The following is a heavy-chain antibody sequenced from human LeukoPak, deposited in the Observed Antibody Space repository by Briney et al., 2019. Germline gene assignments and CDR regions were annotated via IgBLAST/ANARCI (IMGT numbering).Heavy chain of an antibody. V-gene: IGHV3-33*01. J-gene: IGHJ4*02. CDR1: GFTFSSYG. CDR2: IWYDGSNK. D-gene: IGHD1-26*01. CDR3: ARASTSYYYFDY. Sequence: GGSLRLSCAASGFTFSSYGMHWVRQAPGKGLEWVAVIWYDGSNKYYADSVKGRFTISRDNSKNTLYLQMNSLRAGDTAVYYRARASTSYYYFDYWGQGTLVTVSS.